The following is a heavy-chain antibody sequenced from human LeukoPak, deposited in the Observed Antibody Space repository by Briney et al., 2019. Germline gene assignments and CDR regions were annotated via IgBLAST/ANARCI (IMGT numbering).Heavy chain of an antibody. J-gene: IGHJ4*02. CDR2: IIPIFGTA. Sequence: ASVKVSCKASGYTFTGYYMHWVRQAPGQGLEWMGGIIPIFGTANYAQKFQGRVTITADESTSTAYMELSSLRSEDTAVYYCALNQQLGFIFDYWGQGTLVTVSS. V-gene: IGHV1-69*13. CDR1: GYTFTGYY. D-gene: IGHD6-13*01. CDR3: ALNQQLGFIFDY.